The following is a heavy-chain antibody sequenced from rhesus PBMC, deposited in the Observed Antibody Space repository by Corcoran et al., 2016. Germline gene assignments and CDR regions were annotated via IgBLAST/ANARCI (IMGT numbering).Heavy chain of an antibody. CDR1: GGSIGGYY. D-gene: IGHD3-3*01. V-gene: IGHV4-81*01. Sequence: QVQLQESGPGLVKPSETLSLTCAVSGGSIGGYYWSWIRQAPGKGLEWVGNIDGNIAGTNYNPSLKSRVTISKDTSKNQFSLKLSSVTAADTAVYYCARGLYNIWTGYYAFDYWGQGVLVTVSS. CDR2: IDGNIAGT. CDR3: ARGLYNIWTGYYAFDY. J-gene: IGHJ4*01.